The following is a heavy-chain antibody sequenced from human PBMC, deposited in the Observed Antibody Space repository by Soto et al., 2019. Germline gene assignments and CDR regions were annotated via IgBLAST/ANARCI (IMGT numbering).Heavy chain of an antibody. CDR3: ARSRDFDY. CDR1: CGSISSGEHS. J-gene: IGHJ4*01. Sequence: PSESLSLTCAVSCGSISSGEHSWRWMWQPPGTGLEWIGYIYHSAQSYYNLSLNRRLAISVDKSKNHFALKLYSVATAVTAVYYCARSRDFDYW. V-gene: IGHV4-30-2*01. CDR2: IYHSAQS.